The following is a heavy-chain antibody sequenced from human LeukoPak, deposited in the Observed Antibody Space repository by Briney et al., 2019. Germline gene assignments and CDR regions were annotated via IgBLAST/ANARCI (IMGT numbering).Heavy chain of an antibody. J-gene: IGHJ4*02. Sequence: ASVKVSCKASGYTFTGYYMHWVRQAPGQGLEWMGWINPNNGGTKYAHKFQGGVTMSTDTSISTAYMELSRLRSDDTAFYYCAGGGYSGYETIDYWGQGTLVTVSS. CDR1: GYTFTGYY. CDR2: INPNNGGT. D-gene: IGHD5-12*01. CDR3: AGGGYSGYETIDY. V-gene: IGHV1-2*02.